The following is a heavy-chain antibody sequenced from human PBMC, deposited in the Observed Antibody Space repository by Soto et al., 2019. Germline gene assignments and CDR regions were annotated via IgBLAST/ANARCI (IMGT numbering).Heavy chain of an antibody. J-gene: IGHJ4*02. D-gene: IGHD2-2*01. Sequence: GGALRLSCAASGFTFRSYAMSWVLQAPGKGLEWVSAIGGSSGSTDYADSVKGRFTISRDNSKNTLFLQMNSLRAEDTAVYYCAKVRSSTSCYAFDYWGQGTLVTVSS. CDR1: GFTFRSYA. V-gene: IGHV3-23*01. CDR2: IGGSSGST. CDR3: AKVRSSTSCYAFDY.